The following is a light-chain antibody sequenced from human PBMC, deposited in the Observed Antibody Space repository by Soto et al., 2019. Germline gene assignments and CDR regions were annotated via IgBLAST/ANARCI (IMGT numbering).Light chain of an antibody. V-gene: IGKV1-5*01. CDR1: QSITGW. CDR3: QQYGLYWS. J-gene: IGKJ1*01. Sequence: DIPLTQSPSTLSASVGDRVTITCRASQSITGWLAWYQQKPGKAPNLLISGVSDLESGVPSRFSGSGSGTEFTLTISSLQPDDFATYYCQQYGLYWSFGLGTKVEIK. CDR2: GVS.